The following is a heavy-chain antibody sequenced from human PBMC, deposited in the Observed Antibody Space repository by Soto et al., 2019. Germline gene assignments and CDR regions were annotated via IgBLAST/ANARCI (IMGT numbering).Heavy chain of an antibody. J-gene: IGHJ1*01. D-gene: IGHD4-17*01. CDR3: ARTSGDYGLSKYFQH. V-gene: IGHV4-31*03. Sequence: QVQLQESGPGLVEPSQTLSLICTVSGGSISSGDYYWSWIRQLPAKGLEWIGYIYYSGTTFHNPSLKSRVSISVDTSKNLFSPKLSSMTAADTAVYYCARTSGDYGLSKYFQHWGQGTLVTVSS. CDR1: GGSISSGDYY. CDR2: IYYSGTT.